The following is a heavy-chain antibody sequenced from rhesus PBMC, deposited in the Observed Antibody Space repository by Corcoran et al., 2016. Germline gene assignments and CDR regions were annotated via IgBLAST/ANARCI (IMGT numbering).Heavy chain of an antibody. Sequence: EVQLVESGGGLAKPGGSLRLSCAASGFTFSSYGMSWFRQAPGKGLEWFSAINSGWLSTYDPDSVQGRFTISRDNYKNTLSLQRNSLRAEDTAVYYCAKALPTYYNFWTGPFDFWGQGLRVTVSS. V-gene: IGHV3-103*01. CDR1: GFTFSSYG. D-gene: IGHD3-3*01. CDR2: INSGWLST. CDR3: AKALPTYYNFWTGPFDF. J-gene: IGHJ3*01.